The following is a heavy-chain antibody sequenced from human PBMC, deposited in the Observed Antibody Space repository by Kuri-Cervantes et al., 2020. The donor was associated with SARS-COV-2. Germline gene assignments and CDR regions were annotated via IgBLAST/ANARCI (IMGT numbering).Heavy chain of an antibody. D-gene: IGHD5-18*01. CDR1: GGSIRSGQYY. CDR3: TRGRGYSYGRRSPQGDF. Sequence: SETLSLTCSVSGGSIRSGQYYWSWVRQPPGKGLEWIVYISYIGSTFYHPSLKSRVTISSDTSRNQFSLRLTSVTAADTAVYFFTRGRGYSYGRRSPQGDFWGQGILVTVSS. J-gene: IGHJ4*02. CDR2: ISYIGST. V-gene: IGHV4-30-4*08.